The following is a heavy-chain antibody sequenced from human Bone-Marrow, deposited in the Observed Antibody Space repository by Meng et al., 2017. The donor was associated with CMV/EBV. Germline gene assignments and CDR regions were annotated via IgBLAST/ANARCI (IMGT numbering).Heavy chain of an antibody. CDR1: GYTFTSCD. D-gene: IGHD2-2*02. CDR2: MNPNSGNT. Sequence: ASVKVSCKASGYTFTSCDINWVRQATGQGLEWMGWMNPNSGNTGYAQKFQGRVTITRNTSISTAYMELSSLRSEDTAVYYCARVRNTDGMDVWGQGTTVTVSS. CDR3: ARVRNTDGMDV. J-gene: IGHJ6*02. V-gene: IGHV1-8*03.